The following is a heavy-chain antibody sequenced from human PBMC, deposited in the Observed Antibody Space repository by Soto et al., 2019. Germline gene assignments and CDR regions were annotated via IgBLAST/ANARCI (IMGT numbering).Heavy chain of an antibody. CDR2: INHSGST. V-gene: IGHV4-34*01. CDR1: GGSFSGYY. CDR3: ARDTVRGYNTYYYYGMDV. J-gene: IGHJ6*02. Sequence: PSETLSLTCAVYGGSFSGYYWSWIRQPPGKGLEWIGEINHSGSTNYNPSLKSRVTISVDTSKNQFSLKLSSVTAADTAVYYCARDTVRGYNTYYYYGMDVWGQGTTVTVSS. D-gene: IGHD5-18*01.